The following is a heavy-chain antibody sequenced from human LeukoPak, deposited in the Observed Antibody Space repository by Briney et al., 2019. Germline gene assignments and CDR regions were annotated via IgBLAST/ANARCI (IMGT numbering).Heavy chain of an antibody. CDR3: AKTGVGGTYDAFAI. Sequence: GGSLRLSCAASGFTVSSNYMSWVRQAPGKGLEWVSSISGSGGNTYYADSVKGRFTISRDNSKNSLYLQMNSLRAEDTAVYYCAKTGVGGTYDAFAIWGQGTLVTVSS. CDR1: GFTVSSNY. J-gene: IGHJ3*02. CDR2: ISGSGGNT. V-gene: IGHV3-23*01. D-gene: IGHD1-26*01.